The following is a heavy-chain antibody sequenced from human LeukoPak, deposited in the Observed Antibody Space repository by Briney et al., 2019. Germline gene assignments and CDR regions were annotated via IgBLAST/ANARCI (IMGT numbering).Heavy chain of an antibody. Sequence: GESLKISCEGSGYSFTSYWIGWVRQMPGKGLEWMAIIYPSDSDTRYSPTFQGQVTISADKSISTAYLQWSSLKASDTAMYYCVRPPLGGVDYWGQGTLVTVSS. CDR2: IYPSDSDT. D-gene: IGHD3-16*01. V-gene: IGHV5-51*01. J-gene: IGHJ4*02. CDR3: VRPPLGGVDY. CDR1: GYSFTSYW.